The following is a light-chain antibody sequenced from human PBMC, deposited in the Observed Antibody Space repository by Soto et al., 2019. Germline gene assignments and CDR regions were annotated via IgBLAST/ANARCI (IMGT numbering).Light chain of an antibody. CDR1: SSDIGTYDY. CDR3: CSYGGGNNFYV. Sequence: QSALTQPPSASGSPGQSVTISCTGTSSDIGTYDYVSWYQHLPDKAPKLIIYEVSKRPSGVPDRFSGSKSGNTASLTVSGLQAEDEGDYYFCSYGGGNNFYVFGTGTKVTVL. J-gene: IGLJ1*01. V-gene: IGLV2-8*01. CDR2: EVS.